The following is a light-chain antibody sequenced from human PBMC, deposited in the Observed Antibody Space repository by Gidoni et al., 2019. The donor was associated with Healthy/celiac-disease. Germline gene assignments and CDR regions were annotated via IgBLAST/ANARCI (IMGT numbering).Light chain of an antibody. V-gene: IGKV3-11*01. CDR2: DAS. CDR1: QSVSSY. J-gene: IGKJ3*01. CDR3: QQRSNWPPGFT. Sequence: EIVLTQSPATLSLSPGERATLSCRASQSVSSYLAWYQQKPGQAPRLLISDASNRATGIPARFSGSGSGTDFTLTISILGPEDFAVYYCQQRSNWPPGFTFGPXTKVDIK.